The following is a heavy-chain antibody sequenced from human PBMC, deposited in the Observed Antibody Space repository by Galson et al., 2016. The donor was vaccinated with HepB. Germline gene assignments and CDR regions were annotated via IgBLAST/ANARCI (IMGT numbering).Heavy chain of an antibody. J-gene: IGHJ4*02. V-gene: IGHV3-33*01. Sequence: SLRLSCAASGFTFSSYGMHWVRQAPGKGLEWVAVIWYDGNNKYYEDSVKGRFTISRDNSKNTLYLQMNSLRAEDTAVYYCARDRDEILTAYHSFDYWGQGTLVTVSS. D-gene: IGHD3-9*01. CDR1: GFTFSSYG. CDR3: ARDRDEILTAYHSFDY. CDR2: IWYDGNNK.